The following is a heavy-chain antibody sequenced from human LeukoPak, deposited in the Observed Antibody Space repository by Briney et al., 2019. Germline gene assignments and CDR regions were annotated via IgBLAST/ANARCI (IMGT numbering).Heavy chain of an antibody. Sequence: GSLRLSCAASGFTFSSYEMNWVRQAPGKGLEWVSYISSSGSAIYYADSVKGRFTISRDNAKNSLYLQMNSLRAEDTAVYYCARALYCSSTSCPLYYGMDVWGRGTTVTVSS. D-gene: IGHD2-2*01. J-gene: IGHJ6*04. CDR2: ISSSGSAI. CDR3: ARALYCSSTSCPLYYGMDV. CDR1: GFTFSSYE. V-gene: IGHV3-48*03.